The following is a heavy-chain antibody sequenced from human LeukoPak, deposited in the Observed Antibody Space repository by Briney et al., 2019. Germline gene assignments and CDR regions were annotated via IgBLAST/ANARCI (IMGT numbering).Heavy chain of an antibody. Sequence: ASVKVSCKASGYTFTSYYIHWVRQAPGQGLERMGIINPSSGSTTYAQKFQGRVTMTRDTSPSTVYMELSSLRSEDTAVYYCAREQYRHGGKSFYFDYWGQGTLVTVSS. CDR3: AREQYRHGGKSFYFDY. D-gene: IGHD4-23*01. V-gene: IGHV1-46*01. J-gene: IGHJ4*02. CDR1: GYTFTSYY. CDR2: INPSSGST.